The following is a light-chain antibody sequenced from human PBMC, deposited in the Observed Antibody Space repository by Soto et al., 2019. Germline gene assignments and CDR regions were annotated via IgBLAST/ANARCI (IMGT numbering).Light chain of an antibody. CDR2: PAS. CDR3: QQYTENSGT. J-gene: IGKJ1*01. Sequence: DIQMTQSPASLSASVGDRVTITCRASQSMRTYLNWYQQKXGKAPNLLIQPASSLQSGVPSRFSGSESGTEFTLTISSLQPDDIATYYCQQYTENSGTFGQGTKVDIK. V-gene: IGKV1-39*01. CDR1: QSMRTY.